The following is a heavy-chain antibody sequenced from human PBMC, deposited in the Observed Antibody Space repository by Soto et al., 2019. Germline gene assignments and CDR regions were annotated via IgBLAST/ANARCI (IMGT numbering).Heavy chain of an antibody. CDR2: IYYSGST. J-gene: IGHJ6*02. CDR1: GGSISSSSYY. D-gene: IGHD3-22*01. CDR3: ARSSYDSSGYSKVGGMDV. V-gene: IGHV4-39*07. Sequence: SETLSLTCTVSGGSISSSSYYWGWIRQPPGKGLEWIGSIYYSGSTYYNPSLKSRVTISVDTSKNQFSLKLSSVTAADTAVYYCARSSYDSSGYSKVGGMDVWGQGTTVTVSS.